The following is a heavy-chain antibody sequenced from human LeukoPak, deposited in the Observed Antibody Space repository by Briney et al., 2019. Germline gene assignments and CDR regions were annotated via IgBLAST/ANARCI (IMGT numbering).Heavy chain of an antibody. J-gene: IGHJ4*02. CDR2: IYYSGST. Sequence: SETLSLTCTVSGGSISSYYWSWIRQPPGKGLEWIGYIYYSGSTSYNPSLKSRVTISVDTSKNQFSLKLSSVTAADTAVYYCARHEGRIVEGFDYWGQGTLVTVSS. D-gene: IGHD3-22*01. CDR1: GGSISSYY. V-gene: IGHV4-59*08. CDR3: ARHEGRIVEGFDY.